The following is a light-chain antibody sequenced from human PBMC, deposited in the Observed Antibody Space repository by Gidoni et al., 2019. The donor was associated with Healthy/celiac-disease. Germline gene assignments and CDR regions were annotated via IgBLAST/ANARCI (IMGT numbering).Light chain of an antibody. CDR1: ERVSYLGINL. J-gene: IGKJ1*01. V-gene: IGKV3-11*01. CDR2: QAS. Sequence: DIVLTQSPASLAVYPGQWSTITCRASERVSYLGINLIHWDQQKPGQPPKLLIYQASNKDTGVPARFSGSGSGTDFTLTINPVEANDTANYYCLQSKNFPPNTFGQGTKVEIK. CDR3: LQSKNFPPNT.